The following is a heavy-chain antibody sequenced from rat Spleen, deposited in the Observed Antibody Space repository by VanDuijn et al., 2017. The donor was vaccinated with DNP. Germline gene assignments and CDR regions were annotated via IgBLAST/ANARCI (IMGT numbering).Heavy chain of an antibody. J-gene: IGHJ3*01. CDR1: GFTFSDYN. Sequence: EVQLVESGGGLVQPGRSLKLSCAASGFTFSDYNMAWVRQAPKKGLEWVATIIYDGSRTYYRHSVKGRFTISRDNAKSTLYLQMDSLRSEDTATYYCATHADNNYPNWFAYWGQGTLVTVSS. CDR2: IIYDGSRT. CDR3: ATHADNNYPNWFAY. V-gene: IGHV5S10*01. D-gene: IGHD1-10*01.